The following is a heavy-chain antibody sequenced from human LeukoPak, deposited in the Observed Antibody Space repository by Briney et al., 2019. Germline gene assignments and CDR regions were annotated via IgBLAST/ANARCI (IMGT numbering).Heavy chain of an antibody. J-gene: IGHJ3*02. CDR2: LSYDGGNK. D-gene: IGHD6-13*01. V-gene: IGHV3-30-3*01. CDR3: ARGGGSSWSSAFDI. CDR1: GFIFSSYA. Sequence: PGGSLRLSCVASGFIFSSYAMSWVRQVPGKGLEWVAVLSYDGGNKYQTDIMKGRFTISRDNSKSTLYLQMNSLRAEDTAMYYCARGGGSSWSSAFDIWGQGTMVTVSS.